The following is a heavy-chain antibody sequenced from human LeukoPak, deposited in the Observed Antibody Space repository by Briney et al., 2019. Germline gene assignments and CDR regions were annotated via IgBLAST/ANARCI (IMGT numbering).Heavy chain of an antibody. CDR3: ARGDYGSGSSFDN. V-gene: IGHV5-51*01. CDR1: GYSFTTYW. CDR2: IYPGDSDT. D-gene: IGHD3-10*01. Sequence: GESLKISCKGSGYSFTTYWIGWVRQMPGKGLEWMGIIYPGDSDTRYSPSFEGQVTISADKSVNTAYLQWSSLKASDIGMYYCARGDYGSGSSFDNWGQGTLVTVSS. J-gene: IGHJ4*02.